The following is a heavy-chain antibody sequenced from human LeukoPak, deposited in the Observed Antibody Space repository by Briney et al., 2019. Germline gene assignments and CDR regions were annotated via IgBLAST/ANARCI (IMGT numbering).Heavy chain of an antibody. CDR1: GYTFTSYD. CDR3: ARDRKLWFGEFTVYYYYGMDV. J-gene: IGHJ6*02. D-gene: IGHD3-10*01. Sequence: PVASVTVSCKASGYTFTSYDINWVRQAPGQGLEWMGWINPNSGNTGYAQKFQGRVTMTRNTSISTAYMELSSLRSEDTAVYYCARDRKLWFGEFTVYYYYGMDVWGQGTTVTVSS. V-gene: IGHV1-8*01. CDR2: INPNSGNT.